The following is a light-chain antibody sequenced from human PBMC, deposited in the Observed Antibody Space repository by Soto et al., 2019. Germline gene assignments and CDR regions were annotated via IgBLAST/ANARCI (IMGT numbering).Light chain of an antibody. V-gene: IGKV1-33*01. CDR2: DAS. CDR3: QQYDNLPIT. CDR1: QDISNY. J-gene: IGKJ5*01. Sequence: DIQMTQSQSSLSASVGDRVTITCQASQDISNYLNWYQQKPGKAPKLLIYDASNLETGVPSRFSGSGSGTDFTFTISSLQPEDIATYYCQQYDNLPITFGQGTLLEI.